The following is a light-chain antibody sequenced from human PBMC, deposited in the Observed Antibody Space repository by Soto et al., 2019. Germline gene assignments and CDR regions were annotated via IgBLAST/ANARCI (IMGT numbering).Light chain of an antibody. V-gene: IGKV3-20*01. CDR2: AAS. Sequence: EIVLTQSPGTLSLSPGERDTLSCRASQRVGSNYLAWYQQRPGQAPRLLIFAASSRLTGIPDRFSGSGSGSDFARTISRLEPEDFAVYYCHQYGTSPWTFGQGTKVEIK. J-gene: IGKJ1*01. CDR1: QRVGSNY. CDR3: HQYGTSPWT.